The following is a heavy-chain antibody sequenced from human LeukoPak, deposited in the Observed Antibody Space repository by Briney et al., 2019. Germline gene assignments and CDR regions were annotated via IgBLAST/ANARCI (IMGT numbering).Heavy chain of an antibody. V-gene: IGHV1-8*01. J-gene: IGHJ5*02. CDR2: MNPNSGNT. D-gene: IGHD2-2*01. CDR1: GYTFTSYD. CDR3: ARGRRPIVVVPDDIHKPLNYFDP. Sequence: ASVKVSCKASGYTFTSYDINWVRQATGQGLEWMGWMNPNSGNTGYAQKFQGGVTMTRNTSISTAYMELSSLRSEDTAVYYCARGRRPIVVVPDDIHKPLNYFDPWGQGTLVTVSS.